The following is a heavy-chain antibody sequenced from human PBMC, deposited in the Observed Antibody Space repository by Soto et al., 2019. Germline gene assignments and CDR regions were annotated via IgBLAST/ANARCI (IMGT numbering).Heavy chain of an antibody. CDR3: ARASQMVINPSYYAMDV. CDR2: INPQTGST. V-gene: IGHV1-2*02. CDR1: GYTFNRYY. J-gene: IGHJ6*02. D-gene: IGHD3-22*01. Sequence: ASVKVSCKASGYTFNRYYLHWVRQAPGPGLQWLGWINPQTGSTRYAQKFQGRVTLTRDTSVNTAYMELSSLRSDDAAVYYCARASQMVINPSYYAMDVWGQGTAVTVSS.